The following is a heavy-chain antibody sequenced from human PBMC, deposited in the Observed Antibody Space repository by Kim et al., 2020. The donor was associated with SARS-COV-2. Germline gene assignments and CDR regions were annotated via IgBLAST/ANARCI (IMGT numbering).Heavy chain of an antibody. J-gene: IGHJ6*02. D-gene: IGHD6-19*01. V-gene: IGHV1-2*02. CDR2: INPNSGGT. Sequence: ASVKVSCKASGYTFTGYYMHWVRQAPGQGLEWMGWINPNSGGTNYAQKFQGRVTMTRDTSISTAYMELSRLRSDDTAVYYCARAGGWGGDYYYGMDVWGQGTTVTVSS. CDR3: ARAGGWGGDYYYGMDV. CDR1: GYTFTGYY.